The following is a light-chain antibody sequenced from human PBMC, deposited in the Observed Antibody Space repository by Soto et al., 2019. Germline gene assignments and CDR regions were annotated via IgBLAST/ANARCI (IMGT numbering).Light chain of an antibody. Sequence: EIVLTQSPATLSLPPGERATLSCRASQSVSSYLAWYQQKPGQAPRLLIYDASNRATGIPARFSGSGSGTDFTLTISSLEPEDFAVYYCQQRSNWQLTFGGGTKVNI. CDR2: DAS. CDR3: QQRSNWQLT. CDR1: QSVSSY. V-gene: IGKV3-11*01. J-gene: IGKJ4*01.